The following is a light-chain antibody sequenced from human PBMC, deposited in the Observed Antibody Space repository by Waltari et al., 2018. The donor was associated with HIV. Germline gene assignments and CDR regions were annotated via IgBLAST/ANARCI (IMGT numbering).Light chain of an antibody. V-gene: IGLV1-47*01. J-gene: IGLJ2*01. Sequence: QSVLTQPPSASGTPGQRVTISCSGSSSNIGTNYVYWYQQLPGTAPKVVSYRNKQRPSGVPDRFSGSKSGTSASLAINGLRSEDEANYYCAVWDDTLRGVFGGGTKLTVL. CDR2: RNK. CDR1: SSNIGTNY. CDR3: AVWDDTLRGV.